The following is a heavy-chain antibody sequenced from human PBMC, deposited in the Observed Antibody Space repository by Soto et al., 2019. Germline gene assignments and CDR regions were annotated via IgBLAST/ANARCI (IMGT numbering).Heavy chain of an antibody. CDR3: ARADYYASSGDSAFDI. D-gene: IGHD3-22*01. CDR2: IIPILGIA. CDR1: GGTFSTYT. V-gene: IGHV1-69*02. Sequence: QVQLVQSGAEVKKPGSSVKVSCKASGGTFSTYTISWVRQAPGQGLEWMGRIIPILGIANYAQKFQGRVTITADKSTSTAYMELSSLRSEDTAVYYCARADYYASSGDSAFDIWGQGTMVTVSS. J-gene: IGHJ3*02.